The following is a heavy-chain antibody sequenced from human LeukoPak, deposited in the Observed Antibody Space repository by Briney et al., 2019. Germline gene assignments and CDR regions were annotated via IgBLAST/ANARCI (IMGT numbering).Heavy chain of an antibody. CDR3: ARGHSSLWFDP. J-gene: IGHJ5*02. D-gene: IGHD6-13*01. Sequence: GGSLRLSCAASGFTFSSYGLHWVRQAPGKGLEWVAFIRSDDGNNEYYADSVKGRFTISRDNSKSTLYLQLNSLRPEDTAVYYCARGHSSLWFDPWGQGTLVTVSS. V-gene: IGHV3-30*02. CDR2: IRSDDGNNE. CDR1: GFTFSSYG.